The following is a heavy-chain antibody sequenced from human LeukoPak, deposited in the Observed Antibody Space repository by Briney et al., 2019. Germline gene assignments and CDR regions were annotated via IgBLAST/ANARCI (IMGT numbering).Heavy chain of an antibody. CDR1: GFTFSSYW. J-gene: IGHJ4*02. V-gene: IGHV3-7*01. Sequence: GGSLRLSCAASGFTFSSYWMSWVRQAPGKGLEWVANIKQDGSEKYYVDSVKGRFTISRDNAKNSLYLQMNSLRAEDTAVYYCARDWVGYDYVWGSYRFSYYFDYWGQGTLVTVSS. CDR3: ARDWVGYDYVWGSYRFSYYFDY. D-gene: IGHD3-16*02. CDR2: IKQDGSEK.